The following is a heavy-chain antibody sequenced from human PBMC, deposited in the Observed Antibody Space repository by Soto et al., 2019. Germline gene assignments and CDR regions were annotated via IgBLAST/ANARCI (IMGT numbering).Heavy chain of an antibody. Sequence: QVQLVQSGAEVKKPGSSVKVSCKASGGTFSSYAISWVRQAPGQGLEWMGGIIPIFGTANYAQKFQGRVTITADESTSTAYMELSSLRSEDTAVYYCARAYCGGDCCDYYYGMDVWGQGTTVTVSS. D-gene: IGHD2-21*02. CDR3: ARAYCGGDCCDYYYGMDV. CDR1: GGTFSSYA. CDR2: IIPIFGTA. V-gene: IGHV1-69*01. J-gene: IGHJ6*02.